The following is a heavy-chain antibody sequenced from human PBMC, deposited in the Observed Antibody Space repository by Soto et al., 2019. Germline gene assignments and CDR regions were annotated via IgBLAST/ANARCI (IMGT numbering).Heavy chain of an antibody. Sequence: SETLSLTCTVSGGSIRSYYGSWIRQTPGKGLEWIGYIYYSGSTNYNPSLKSRVTISVDTSKNQFSLKLSSVTAADTAVYYCARERTGTTTYDYWGQGTLVTVSS. CDR3: ARERTGTTTYDY. CDR1: GGSIRSYY. D-gene: IGHD1-1*01. CDR2: IYYSGST. J-gene: IGHJ4*02. V-gene: IGHV4-59*01.